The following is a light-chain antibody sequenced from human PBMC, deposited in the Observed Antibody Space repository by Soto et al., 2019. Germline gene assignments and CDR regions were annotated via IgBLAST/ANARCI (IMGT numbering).Light chain of an antibody. J-gene: IGKJ1*01. CDR1: QNIVGW. V-gene: IGKV1-5*03. CDR3: QQYNSYWT. CDR2: KAS. Sequence: DIQMTQSPSTLSASVGDRVTITCRASQNIVGWLAWYQQKPGKAPKLLIYKASSLESGVPSRFSGSGSGTEFTLTISSLQPDDFATYYCQQYNSYWTFGQGIKVEIK.